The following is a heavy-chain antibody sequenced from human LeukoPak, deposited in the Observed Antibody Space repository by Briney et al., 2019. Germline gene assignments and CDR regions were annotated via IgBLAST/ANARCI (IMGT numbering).Heavy chain of an antibody. V-gene: IGHV4-34*01. J-gene: IGHJ4*02. CDR3: ARGAQQWLVPHYFDY. CDR1: GGSFSGYY. D-gene: IGHD6-19*01. CDR2: INHSGST. Sequence: SETLSLTCAVYGGSFSGYYWSWIRQPPGKGLEWIGEINHSGSTNYNPSLKSRVTISVDTSKNQFSLKLSSVTAADTAVYYRARGAQQWLVPHYFDYWGQGTLVTVSS.